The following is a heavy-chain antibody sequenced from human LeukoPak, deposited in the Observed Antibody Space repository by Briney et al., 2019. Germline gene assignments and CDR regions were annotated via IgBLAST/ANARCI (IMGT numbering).Heavy chain of an antibody. V-gene: IGHV4-4*07. CDR2: IYTSGST. CDR3: ARDRIGSSCWYPVEYWYFDL. J-gene: IGHJ2*01. CDR1: GGSISSYY. Sequence: NTSETLSLTCIVSGGSISSYYWSWIRQPAGKGLEWIGCIYTSGSTNYNPSLKSRVTMSVDTSKNQFSLKLSSVTAADTAVYYSARDRIGSSCWYPVEYWYFDLWGRGTLVTVSS. D-gene: IGHD6-19*01.